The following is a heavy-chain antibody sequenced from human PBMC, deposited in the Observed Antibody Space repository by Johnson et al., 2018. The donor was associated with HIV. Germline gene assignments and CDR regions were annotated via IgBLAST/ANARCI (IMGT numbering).Heavy chain of an antibody. CDR2: IDWNSGRT. J-gene: IGHJ3*02. CDR3: ARGRPWGWELRRDAFDI. Sequence: VQLVESGGGLVQPGRSLRLSCAASGFTFDDYGMHWVRQAPGKGLEWVSGIDWNSGRTSYADSVKGRCTISRDNAKSSLYLQMNSLRVEDTALYYCARGRPWGWELRRDAFDIWGQGTMVTVSS. D-gene: IGHD1-26*01. CDR1: GFTFDDYG. V-gene: IGHV3-9*01.